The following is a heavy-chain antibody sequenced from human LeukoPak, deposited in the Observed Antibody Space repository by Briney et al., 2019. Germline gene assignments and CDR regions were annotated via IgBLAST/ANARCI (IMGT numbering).Heavy chain of an antibody. CDR1: GFTFSSYA. CDR2: VSGSGGGT. CDR3: VKDHHDGDYSSSPRSGV. J-gene: IGHJ4*02. D-gene: IGHD6-6*01. V-gene: IGHV3-23*01. Sequence: PGGSLRLSCAASGFTFSSYAFSWVRQAPGKGLEWVSSVSGSGGGTYYADSVRGRFSISRDNSKDTLYLQMHNLRGEDTAVYYCVKDHHDGDYSSSPRSGVWGQGTLVTVSS.